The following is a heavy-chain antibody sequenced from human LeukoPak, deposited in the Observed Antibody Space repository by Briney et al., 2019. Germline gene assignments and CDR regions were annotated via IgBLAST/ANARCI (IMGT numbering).Heavy chain of an antibody. J-gene: IGHJ3*02. Sequence: KPSETLSLTCAVYGGSFSGYYWSWIRQPPGKGLEWIGEINHSGSTNYNPSLKSRVTISVDTSKNQFSLKLSSVPAADTAVYYCARGRRGPNRRYDAFDIWGQGTMVTVSS. V-gene: IGHV4-34*01. CDR1: GGSFSGYY. CDR2: INHSGST. CDR3: ARGRRGPNRRYDAFDI. D-gene: IGHD1-14*01.